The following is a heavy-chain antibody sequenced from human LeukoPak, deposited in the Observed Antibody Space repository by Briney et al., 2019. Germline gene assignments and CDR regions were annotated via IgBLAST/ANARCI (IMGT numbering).Heavy chain of an antibody. J-gene: IGHJ4*02. CDR2: IYYSGST. Sequence: SETLSLTCTVSGGSISSYYWSWIRQPPGKGLEWIGYIYYSGSTNYNPSLKSRVTISVDTSKNQFSLKLSSVTAADTAVYYCARHTYYYDSSGYYYPSFDYWGQGTLATVSS. D-gene: IGHD3-22*01. CDR1: GGSISSYY. CDR3: ARHTYYYDSSGYYYPSFDY. V-gene: IGHV4-59*01.